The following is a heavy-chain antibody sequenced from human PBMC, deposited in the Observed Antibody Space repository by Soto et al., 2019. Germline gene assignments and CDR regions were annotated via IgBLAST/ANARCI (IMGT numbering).Heavy chain of an antibody. CDR3: ARFSGYPNYYFDY. Sequence: EVQLVESGGGLIQPGGSLRLSCTASGFTVSSNYMSWVRQAPGKGLEWVSVIYSGGSTYYADSVKGRFTISRDSSKNTLYLQMNSLRAEDTDVYYCARFSGYPNYYFDYWGQGTLVTVSS. CDR2: IYSGGST. D-gene: IGHD5-18*01. CDR1: GFTVSSNY. J-gene: IGHJ4*02. V-gene: IGHV3-53*01.